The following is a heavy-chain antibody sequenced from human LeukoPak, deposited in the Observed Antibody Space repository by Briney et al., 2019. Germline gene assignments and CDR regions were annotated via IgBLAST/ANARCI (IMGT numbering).Heavy chain of an antibody. CDR2: IYYSGST. CDR1: GGSISSSSYY. D-gene: IGHD1-26*01. V-gene: IGHV4-39*01. CDR3: ARREYSGSYFDY. Sequence: SETLSLTCTVSGGSISSSSYYWGWIRQPPGKGLEWIGSIYYSGSTYYNPSLKSRVIISVDTSKNQFSLKLSSVTAADTAVYYCARREYSGSYFDYWGQGTLVTVSS. J-gene: IGHJ4*02.